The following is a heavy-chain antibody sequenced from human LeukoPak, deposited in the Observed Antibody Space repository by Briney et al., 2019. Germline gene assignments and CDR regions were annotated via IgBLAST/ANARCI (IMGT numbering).Heavy chain of an antibody. CDR1: GFSFSTYE. V-gene: IGHV3-23*01. CDR3: ARVAVARLAYFDY. D-gene: IGHD6-19*01. Sequence: PGGSLRLSCVVSGFSFSTYEMNWVRQAPGKGLEWVSSISVSGGSTYYAGSVKGRFTISRDYSKNTLYLQMSSLRVEDTAVYYCARVAVARLAYFDYWGQGTLVTVSS. CDR2: ISVSGGST. J-gene: IGHJ4*02.